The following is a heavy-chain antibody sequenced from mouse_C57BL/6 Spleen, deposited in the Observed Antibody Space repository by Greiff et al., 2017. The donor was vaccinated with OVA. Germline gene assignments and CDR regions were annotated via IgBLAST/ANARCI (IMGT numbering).Heavy chain of an antibody. D-gene: IGHD2-2*01. Sequence: DVKLVESGGGLVKPGGSLKLSCAASGFTFSDYGMHWVRQAPEKGLEWVAYISSGSSTIYYADTVKGRFTISRDNAKNTLFLQMTSLRSEDTAMYYCARRVYYGYDGFAYWGQGTLVTVSA. CDR2: ISSGSSTI. V-gene: IGHV5-17*01. CDR3: ARRVYYGYDGFAY. CDR1: GFTFSDYG. J-gene: IGHJ3*01.